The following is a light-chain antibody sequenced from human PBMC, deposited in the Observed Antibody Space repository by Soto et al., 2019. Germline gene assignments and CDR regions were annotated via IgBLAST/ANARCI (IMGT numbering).Light chain of an antibody. Sequence: DVVMTQSALSLPVTLGPPASIACRSSPSHLYSNGNTYLNWDQQRPGQSPRRXSYRVSNRDTGVPDRFSGRGSGTDVTRKSSRVEAEDLGVYECMQGTHWPQTFGQGTKVDIK. J-gene: IGKJ1*01. CDR3: MQGTHWPQT. V-gene: IGKV2-30*01. CDR2: RVS. CDR1: PSHLYSNGNTY.